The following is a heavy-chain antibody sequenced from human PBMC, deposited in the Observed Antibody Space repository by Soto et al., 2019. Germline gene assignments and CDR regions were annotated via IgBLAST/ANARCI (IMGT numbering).Heavy chain of an antibody. CDR3: ARELLGYYYYMDV. V-gene: IGHV3-33*01. Sequence: PGGSLRLSCAASGFTFSSYVRHWVRQAPGKGLGWVAVIWYDGSNKYYADSVKGRFTISRDNSKNTLYLRMNSLRAEDSAVYYCARELLGYYYYMDVWGKGTTVTVSS. J-gene: IGHJ6*03. CDR2: IWYDGSNK. CDR1: GFTFSSYV.